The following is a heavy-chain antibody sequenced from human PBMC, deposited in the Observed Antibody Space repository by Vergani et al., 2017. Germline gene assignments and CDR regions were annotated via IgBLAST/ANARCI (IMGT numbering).Heavy chain of an antibody. Sequence: EVQLVESGGGLIQPGGSLRLSCAAPGFTLGSYAMSWVRQAPGQGLEWVSAISGSGGSTYYADSVKGRFTISRDNSKNTLYLQMNSLRAEDTAVYYCAKVASCSGGSCYSLFDYWGQGTLVTVSS. J-gene: IGHJ4*02. CDR3: AKVASCSGGSCYSLFDY. D-gene: IGHD2-15*01. CDR2: ISGSGGST. CDR1: GFTLGSYA. V-gene: IGHV3-23*04.